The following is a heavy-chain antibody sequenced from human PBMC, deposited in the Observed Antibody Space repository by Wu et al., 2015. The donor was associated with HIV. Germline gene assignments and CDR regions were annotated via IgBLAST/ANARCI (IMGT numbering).Heavy chain of an antibody. CDR2: IMGDSGST. CDR1: VTPFQTLA. D-gene: IGHD2-21*01. CDR3: GRVWGCGFTTCYWRVDV. Sequence: VRRWCESWSRGEEAWGLSKRSPVRLMVTPFQTLASVGSRQAPGQGLEYMGWIMGDSGSTNYARKFQGRVTMTIDTSTSTGYLELESLRSDDTAVYYCGRVWGCGFTTCYWRVDVWGQGTPVIVSS. J-gene: IGHJ6*02. V-gene: IGHV1-18*01.